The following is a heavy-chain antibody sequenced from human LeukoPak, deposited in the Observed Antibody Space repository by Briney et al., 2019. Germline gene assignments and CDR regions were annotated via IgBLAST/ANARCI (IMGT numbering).Heavy chain of an antibody. CDR1: GYIFTTYF. V-gene: IGHV1-2*02. CDR3: AREGGYDILTGYQDY. J-gene: IGHJ4*02. CDR2: INPNNGDT. D-gene: IGHD3-9*01. Sequence: GASVKVSCKASGYIFTTYFIHWVRQAPGQGLEWMGWINPNNGDTNSVQKFQGRVTMTRDTSISTAYMELTRLRSDDTAVYYCAREGGYDILTGYQDYWGQGTLVTVSS.